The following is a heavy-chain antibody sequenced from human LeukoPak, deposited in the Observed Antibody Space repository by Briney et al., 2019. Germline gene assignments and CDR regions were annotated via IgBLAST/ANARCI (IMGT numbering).Heavy chain of an antibody. Sequence: GESLKISCQGSGYSFTSYWIGWVRQMPGKGLEWMGIIYPGDSDTRYSPSFQGQVTISADKSMSTAYLQWSSLKASDTAMYYCARPSSGWYAGFDPWGQGTLVTVSS. CDR2: IYPGDSDT. D-gene: IGHD6-19*01. J-gene: IGHJ5*02. CDR3: ARPSSGWYAGFDP. V-gene: IGHV5-51*01. CDR1: GYSFTSYW.